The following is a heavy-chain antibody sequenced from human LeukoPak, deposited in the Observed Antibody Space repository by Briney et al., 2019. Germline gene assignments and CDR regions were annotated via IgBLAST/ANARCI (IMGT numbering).Heavy chain of an antibody. CDR2: IYYSGST. D-gene: IGHD6-6*01. J-gene: IGHJ4*02. V-gene: IGHV4-59*01. CDR3: GRDRRSIAARPYFDY. Sequence: PSETLSLTCTVSGGSISSYYWSWIRQPPGKGLEWIGYIYYSGSTNYNPSLTNRVTISVDTSKNQFSLKLSSVTAADTAGDYCGRDRRSIAARPYFDYWGQGTLVTVSS. CDR1: GGSISSYY.